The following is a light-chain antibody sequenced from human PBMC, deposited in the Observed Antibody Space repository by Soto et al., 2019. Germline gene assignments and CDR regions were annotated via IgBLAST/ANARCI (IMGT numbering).Light chain of an antibody. CDR1: QSVSSSY. CDR3: QQYGSSPWT. Sequence: EIVLTQSPGTLSLSPGEIATLYFSASQSVSSSYLVWHQQKPGQAPRLLIYAASRRATGIPDRFSGSGSGTDFTLTISRLEPEDFAVYYCQQYGSSPWTFGQGTKVDIK. J-gene: IGKJ1*01. CDR2: AAS. V-gene: IGKV3-20*01.